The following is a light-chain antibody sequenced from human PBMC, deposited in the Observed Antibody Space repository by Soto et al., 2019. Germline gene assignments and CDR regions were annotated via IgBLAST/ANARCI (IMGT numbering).Light chain of an antibody. CDR3: QQRSNWPIT. V-gene: IGKV3D-20*02. Sequence: EIVLTQSPGTLSLSPGERATLSCRASHTISSSYLAWYQQKPGQAPRLLIYDASNRATGIPARFSGSGSGTDFTLTISSLEPEDFAVYYCQQRSNWPITFGQGTQREIK. J-gene: IGKJ5*01. CDR2: DAS. CDR1: HTISSSY.